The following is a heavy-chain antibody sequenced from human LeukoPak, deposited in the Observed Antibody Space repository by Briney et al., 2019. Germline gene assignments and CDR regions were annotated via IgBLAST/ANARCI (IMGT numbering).Heavy chain of an antibody. CDR2: IWYDGSNK. J-gene: IGHJ4*02. CDR3: AKGSKGTVTFDY. V-gene: IGHV3-30*02. Sequence: GGSLRLSCAASGFTFSSYGMHWVRQAPGKGLEWVAVIWYDGSNKYYADSVKGRFTISRDNSKNTLYLQMNSLRAEDTAVYYCAKGSKGTVTFDYWGQGTLVTVSS. CDR1: GFTFSSYG. D-gene: IGHD4-17*01.